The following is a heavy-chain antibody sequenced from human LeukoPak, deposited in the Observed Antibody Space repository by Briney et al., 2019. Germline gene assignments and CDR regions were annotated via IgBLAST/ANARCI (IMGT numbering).Heavy chain of an antibody. CDR2: ISYDGSNK. J-gene: IGHJ4*02. CDR3: ARSGSPDY. Sequence: PGGSLRLSCAASGFTFSSYAMHWVRQAPGKGLEWVAVISYDGSNKYYADSVKGRFTISRDNSKNTLYLQMNSLRTEDTAVYYCARSGSPDYWGQGTLVTVSS. D-gene: IGHD5-12*01. CDR1: GFTFSSYA. V-gene: IGHV3-30-3*01.